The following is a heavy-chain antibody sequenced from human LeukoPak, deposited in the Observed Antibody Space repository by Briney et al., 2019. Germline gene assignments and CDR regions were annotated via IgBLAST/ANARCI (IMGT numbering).Heavy chain of an antibody. V-gene: IGHV3-23*01. CDR1: GFTFSSYA. Sequence: QPGRSLRLSCAASGFTFSSYAMSWVRQAPGKGLEWVSAISGSGGSTYYADSVKGRFTISRDNSKNTLYLQMNSLRAEDTAVYYCAKGYFDWLLLFDYWGQGTLVTVSS. CDR3: AKGYFDWLLLFDY. CDR2: ISGSGGST. J-gene: IGHJ4*02. D-gene: IGHD3-9*01.